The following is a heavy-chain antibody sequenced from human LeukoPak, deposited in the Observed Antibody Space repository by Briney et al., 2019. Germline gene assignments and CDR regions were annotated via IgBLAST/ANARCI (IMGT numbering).Heavy chain of an antibody. CDR1: GFSFSSYN. Sequence: GGSLRLSCAASGFSFSSYNMNWVRQAPGKGLEWVALISYDGSNKYYADSVKGRFTISRDNSKNTLYLQMNSLRAEDTAVYYCAKVGSYHDFDYWGQGTLVTVSS. J-gene: IGHJ4*02. CDR3: AKVGSYHDFDY. CDR2: ISYDGSNK. D-gene: IGHD3-22*01. V-gene: IGHV3-30*18.